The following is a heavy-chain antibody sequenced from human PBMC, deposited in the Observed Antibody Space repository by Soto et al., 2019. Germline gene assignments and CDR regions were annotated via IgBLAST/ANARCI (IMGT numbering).Heavy chain of an antibody. Sequence: PSETLSLTCTVSGGSISSSSYYWGWIRQPPGKGLEWIGSIYYSGSTYYNPSLKSRVTISVDTSKNQFSLKLSSVTAADTAVYYCARLPCRYSSGWYSDYWGQGTLVTVSS. V-gene: IGHV4-39*01. CDR2: IYYSGST. CDR1: GGSISSSSYY. J-gene: IGHJ4*02. D-gene: IGHD6-19*01. CDR3: ARLPCRYSSGWYSDY.